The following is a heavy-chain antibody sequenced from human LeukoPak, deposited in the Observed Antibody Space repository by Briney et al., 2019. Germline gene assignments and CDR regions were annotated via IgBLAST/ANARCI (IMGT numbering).Heavy chain of an antibody. D-gene: IGHD3-9*01. CDR2: ISGSGGRT. CDR1: GFTFIKYA. CDR3: AKGTTYYDVLTGYGYPYYFDY. J-gene: IGHJ4*02. V-gene: IGHV3-23*01. Sequence: GGSLRLSCAASGFTFIKYAMSWVRQAPGKGLEWVSAISGSGGRTYYADSVKGRFTISRDNSKNTLYLQMNSLRAEDTATYYCAKGTTYYDVLTGYGYPYYFDYWGQGTLVTVSS.